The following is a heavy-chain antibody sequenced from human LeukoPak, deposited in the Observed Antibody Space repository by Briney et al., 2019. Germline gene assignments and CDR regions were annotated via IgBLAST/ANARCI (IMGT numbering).Heavy chain of an antibody. Sequence: GGSLRLSCAASGVNFGDSRRTWVRQAPGKGLQWVANVNQDGTEKHFLDSVEGRFTISRDNAKKSLYLQMSSLRPEDTALYFCVKGDWYFESWGQGTLVTVS. CDR2: VNQDGTEK. V-gene: IGHV3-7*04. CDR3: VKGDWYFES. D-gene: IGHD2-21*01. CDR1: GVNFGDSR. J-gene: IGHJ4*02.